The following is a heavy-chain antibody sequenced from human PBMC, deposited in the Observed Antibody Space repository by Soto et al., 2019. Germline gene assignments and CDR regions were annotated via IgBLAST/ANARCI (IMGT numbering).Heavy chain of an antibody. CDR1: GGSISSSNW. J-gene: IGHJ4*02. V-gene: IGHV4-4*02. CDR2: IYHSGST. CDR3: ASVKSYDSSGYYRYFDY. Sequence: SETLSLTCAVSGGSISSSNWWSWVRQPPGKGMEWIGEIYHSGSTNYNPSLKSRVTISVDKSKNLFSLKLSSLTAADTAVYYCASVKSYDSSGYYRYFDYWGQGTLVTVSS. D-gene: IGHD3-22*01.